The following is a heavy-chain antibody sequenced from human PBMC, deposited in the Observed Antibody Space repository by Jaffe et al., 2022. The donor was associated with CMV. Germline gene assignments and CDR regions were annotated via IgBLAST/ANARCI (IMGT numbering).Heavy chain of an antibody. V-gene: IGHV3-11*06. J-gene: IGHJ5*02. D-gene: IGHD2-15*01. Sequence: QVQLVESGGGLVKPGGSLRLSCAASGFTFSDYYMSWIRQAPGKGLEWVSYISSSSSYTNYADSVKGRFTISRDNAKNSLYLQMNSLRAEDTAVYYCARAIIGYCSGGSCYSGGNWFDPWGQGTLVTVSS. CDR3: ARAIIGYCSGGSCYSGGNWFDP. CDR1: GFTFSDYY. CDR2: ISSSSSYT.